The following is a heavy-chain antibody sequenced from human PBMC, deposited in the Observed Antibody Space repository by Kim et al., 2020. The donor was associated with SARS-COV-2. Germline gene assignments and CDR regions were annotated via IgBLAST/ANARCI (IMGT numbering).Heavy chain of an antibody. Sequence: GGSLRLSCAASGFTFDDYAMHWVRQAPGKGLEWVSGISWNSGSIGYADSVKGRFTISRDNAKNSLYLQMNSLRAEDTALYYCAKDMGSGSYYNYACAFDIWGQGTMVTVSS. D-gene: IGHD3-10*01. V-gene: IGHV3-9*01. J-gene: IGHJ3*02. CDR1: GFTFDDYA. CDR3: AKDMGSGSYYNYACAFDI. CDR2: ISWNSGSI.